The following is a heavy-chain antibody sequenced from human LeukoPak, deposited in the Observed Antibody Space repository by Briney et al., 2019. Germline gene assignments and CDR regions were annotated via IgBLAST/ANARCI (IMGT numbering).Heavy chain of an antibody. J-gene: IGHJ4*02. CDR2: IDDTGGST. Sequence: PGGSLRLSCAASGFTFSSYSINWVRQAPGKGLQWVSTIDDTGGSTYYADSVKGRFTISRDNSKNTLYLQMNSLRAEDTAVYYCAKEGFSSTWFHFDYWGLGTLVTVSS. CDR1: GFTFSSYS. V-gene: IGHV3-23*01. D-gene: IGHD6-13*01. CDR3: AKEGFSSTWFHFDY.